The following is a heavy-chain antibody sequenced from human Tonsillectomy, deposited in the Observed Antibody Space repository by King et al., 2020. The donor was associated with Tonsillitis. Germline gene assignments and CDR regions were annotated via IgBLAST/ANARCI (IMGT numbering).Heavy chain of an antibody. CDR2: ISSSSSYI. D-gene: IGHD3-22*01. CDR1: GFTFSSYS. J-gene: IGHJ4*02. Sequence: VQLVESGGGLVKPGGSLRLSCAASGFTFSSYSMNWVRQAPGKGLEWVSSISSSSSYIYYADSVKGRFTISRDNAKNSLYLQMNSLRAEDTAVYYCARVGDYDSSGYYWDYWGQGTLVTVSS. CDR3: ARVGDYDSSGYYWDY. V-gene: IGHV3-21*01.